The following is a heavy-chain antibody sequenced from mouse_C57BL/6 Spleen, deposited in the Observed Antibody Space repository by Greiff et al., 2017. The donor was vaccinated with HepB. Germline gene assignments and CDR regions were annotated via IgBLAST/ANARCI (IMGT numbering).Heavy chain of an antibody. D-gene: IGHD1-1*01. Sequence: EVQLQQSGPELVKPGASVKMSCKASGYTFTDYNMHWVKQSHGKSLEWIGYINPNNGGTSYNQKFKGKATLTVNKSSSTAYMEIRSLTSEDSAVYYCARADYYGRSYGYFDVWGTGTTVTVSS. V-gene: IGHV1-22*01. J-gene: IGHJ1*03. CDR1: GYTFTDYN. CDR2: INPNNGGT. CDR3: ARADYYGRSYGYFDV.